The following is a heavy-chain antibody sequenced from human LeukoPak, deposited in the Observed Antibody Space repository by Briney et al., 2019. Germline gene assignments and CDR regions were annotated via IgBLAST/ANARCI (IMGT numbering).Heavy chain of an antibody. CDR3: ARGRTYVDY. J-gene: IGHJ4*02. D-gene: IGHD1-26*01. CDR1: GGSISSYY. V-gene: IGHV4-59*08. CDR2: MYYSGST. Sequence: SETLSLTCTVSGGSISSYYGSWIRQPPGKGLEWIGYMYYSGSTNYNPSLKSRVTISIDTSKNQFSLKLSSVTAADMAVYYCARGRTYVDYWGQGTLVTVSS.